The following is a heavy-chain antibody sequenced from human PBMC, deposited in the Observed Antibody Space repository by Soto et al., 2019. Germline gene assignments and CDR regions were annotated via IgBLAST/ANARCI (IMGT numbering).Heavy chain of an antibody. CDR1: GGSFSGYY. CDR2: INHSGST. Sequence: SETLSLTCAVYGGSFSGYYWSWIRQPPGKGLEWIGEINHSGSTNYNPSLKSRVTISVDTSKNQFSLRLSSVTAADTAVYYCARGRYYYDSSGYYLGPYYYCMDVWGQGTTVTVSS. V-gene: IGHV4-34*01. D-gene: IGHD3-22*01. J-gene: IGHJ6*02. CDR3: ARGRYYYDSSGYYLGPYYYCMDV.